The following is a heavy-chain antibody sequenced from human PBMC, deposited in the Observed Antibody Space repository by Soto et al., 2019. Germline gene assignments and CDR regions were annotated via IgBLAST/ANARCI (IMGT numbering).Heavy chain of an antibody. J-gene: IGHJ4*02. CDR3: ARVSLWFGVDY. Sequence: SETLSLTCTVSGGSISSYYWSCIRQPPGKGLEWIGYIYYSGSTNYNPSLKSRVTISVDTSKNQFSLKLSSVTAADTAVYYCARVSLWFGVDYWGQGTLVTVSS. CDR1: GGSISSYY. D-gene: IGHD3-10*01. V-gene: IGHV4-59*01. CDR2: IYYSGST.